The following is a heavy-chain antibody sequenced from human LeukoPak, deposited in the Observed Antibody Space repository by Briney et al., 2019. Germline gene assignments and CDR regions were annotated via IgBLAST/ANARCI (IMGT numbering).Heavy chain of an antibody. CDR1: GGSFSGYY. Sequence: PSETLSLTCAVYGGSFSGYYWSWIRQPPGKGLEWIGEINHSGSTNYNPSLKSRVTISVDTSKNQFSLKLSSVTAADTAVYYCAARINEVVVPAAGVNWFDPWGQGTLVTVSS. J-gene: IGHJ5*02. CDR3: AARINEVVVPAAGVNWFDP. CDR2: INHSGST. V-gene: IGHV4-34*01. D-gene: IGHD2-2*01.